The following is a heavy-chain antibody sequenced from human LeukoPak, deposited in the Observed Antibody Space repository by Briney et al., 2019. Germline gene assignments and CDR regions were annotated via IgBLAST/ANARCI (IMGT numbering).Heavy chain of an antibody. CDR2: ISGSGRST. J-gene: IGHJ4*01. CDR3: AKDGYCSSTSCYPNHFDL. V-gene: IGHV3-23*01. D-gene: IGHD2-2*03. CDR1: GFTFSSYA. Sequence: RGSPRLSCAASGFTFSSYAMSWVRQAPGKGLEWVSAISGSGRSTYYADSVKGRFTISRDNSKNTLDLQMNSLRAEDTAVYYCAKDGYCSSTSCYPNHFDLWGHGNLFTVSS.